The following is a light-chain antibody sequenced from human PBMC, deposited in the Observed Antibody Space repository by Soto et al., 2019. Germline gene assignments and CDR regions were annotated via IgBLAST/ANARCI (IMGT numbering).Light chain of an antibody. CDR3: QQYNNWPPIT. Sequence: EIVLTQSPATLSLSPGERATLSCRASQSVSSYLAWYQQKPGQAPRLXXYDASNRATGIPARFSGSGAGTEYSLTISSLQSEDFAVYYCQQYNNWPPITFGQGTKVDIK. J-gene: IGKJ1*01. CDR2: DAS. CDR1: QSVSSY. V-gene: IGKV3-11*01.